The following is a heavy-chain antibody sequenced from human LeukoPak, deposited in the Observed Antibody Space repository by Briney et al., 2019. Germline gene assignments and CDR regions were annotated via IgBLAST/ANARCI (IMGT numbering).Heavy chain of an antibody. Sequence: SETLSLTCTVSGGSISSYYWIWIRQPAGKGLEWIRRIYTSGSTNYNPSLKSRVTMSVDTSKNQFSLKLSSVTAADTAVYYCAREVPIVVVPAASNWFDPWGQGTLVTVSS. V-gene: IGHV4-4*07. CDR1: GGSISSYY. J-gene: IGHJ5*02. D-gene: IGHD2-2*01. CDR2: IYTSGST. CDR3: AREVPIVVVPAASNWFDP.